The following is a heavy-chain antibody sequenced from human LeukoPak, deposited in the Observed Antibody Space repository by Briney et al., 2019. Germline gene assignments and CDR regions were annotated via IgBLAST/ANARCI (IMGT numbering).Heavy chain of an antibody. CDR1: GFTFSNSA. J-gene: IGHJ4*01. D-gene: IGHD6-19*01. CDR2: LSGSGITT. Sequence: GGSLRLSCAASGFTFSNSAMSWVRQAPGKGPEWVPTLSGSGITTYYADSVTGRFTISRDNSKNTLYLQMNSLRAEDTAVYYCAKGIYSSGWSYFDYWGHGTLVTVSS. CDR3: AKGIYSSGWSYFDY. V-gene: IGHV3-23*01.